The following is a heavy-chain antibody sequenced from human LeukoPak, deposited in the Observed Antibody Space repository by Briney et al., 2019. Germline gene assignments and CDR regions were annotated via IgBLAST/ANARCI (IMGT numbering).Heavy chain of an antibody. J-gene: IGHJ4*02. V-gene: IGHV4-31*03. CDR3: ASSPQFGGKYYFDY. Sequence: ASETLSLTCTVSGGSISSGGYYWSWIRQHPGKGLEWIGYIYYSGSTYYNPSLKSRVTISVDTSKNQFSLKLSSVTAADTAVYYCASSPQFGGKYYFDYWGQGTLVTVSS. D-gene: IGHD3-10*01. CDR2: IYYSGST. CDR1: GGSISSGGYY.